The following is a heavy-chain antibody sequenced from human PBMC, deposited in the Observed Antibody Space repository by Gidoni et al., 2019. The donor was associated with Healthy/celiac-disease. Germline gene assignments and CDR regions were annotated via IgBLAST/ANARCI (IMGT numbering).Heavy chain of an antibody. CDR1: GFTFDDYA. Sequence: EVQLVESGGGLVQPGRSLRLSWAASGFTFDDYAMHWVRQAPGKGLEWVSGISGNSGSIGYADSVKGRFTISRDNAKNSLYLQMNSLRAEDTALYCCAKVGRDGSTGYYYGMDVWGQGTTVTVSS. CDR3: AKVGRDGSTGYYYGMDV. J-gene: IGHJ6*02. CDR2: ISGNSGSI. D-gene: IGHD1-26*01. V-gene: IGHV3-9*01.